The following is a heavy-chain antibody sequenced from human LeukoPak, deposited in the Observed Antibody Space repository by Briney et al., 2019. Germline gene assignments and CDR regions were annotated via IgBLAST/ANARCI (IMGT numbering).Heavy chain of an antibody. Sequence: LXLTXTVSXGSIXSGXYYWSWIRQPPXKGXXXIXXIYYSGSTYYNPSLKSRVTISVDTSKNQFSLKLSSVTAADTAVYYCAREGGDYGDYSGASDYWGQGTLVTVSS. D-gene: IGHD4-17*01. J-gene: IGHJ4*02. V-gene: IGHV4-30-4*01. CDR3: AREGGDYGDYSGASDY. CDR1: XGSIXSGXYY. CDR2: IYYSGST.